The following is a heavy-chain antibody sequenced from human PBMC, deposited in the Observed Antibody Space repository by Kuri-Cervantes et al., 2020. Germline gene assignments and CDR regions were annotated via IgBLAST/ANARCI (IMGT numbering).Heavy chain of an antibody. CDR2: ISYDGSNK. CDR3: VKVYWGVRTFDY. D-gene: IGHD1-26*01. CDR1: GFTFSSYG. Sequence: GESLKISCAASGFTFSSYGMHWVRRAPGKGLEWVAVISYDGSNKYYADSVKGRFTISRDNSKNTLSLQMDSLRAEDTALYYCVKVYWGVRTFDYWGQGTLVTVSS. V-gene: IGHV3-30*18. J-gene: IGHJ4*02.